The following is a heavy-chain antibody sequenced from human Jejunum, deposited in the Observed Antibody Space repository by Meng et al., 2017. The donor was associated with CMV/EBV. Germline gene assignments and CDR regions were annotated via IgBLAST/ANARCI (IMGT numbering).Heavy chain of an antibody. V-gene: IGHV3-72*01. CDR2: ARNKVHSYIT. CDR1: GCSFTDHY. Sequence: AASGCSFTDHYMDWVRQAPGKGLECVGRARNKVHSYITEYAASVKGRFTISRDDSKNSLYLQMNSLKTEDTAVYFCARISLGAFDIWGQGTMVTVSS. D-gene: IGHD2-15*01. J-gene: IGHJ3*02. CDR3: ARISLGAFDI.